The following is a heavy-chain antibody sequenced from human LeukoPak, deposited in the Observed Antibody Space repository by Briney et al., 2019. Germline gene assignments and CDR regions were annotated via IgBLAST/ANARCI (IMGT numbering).Heavy chain of an antibody. CDR1: GFTFSSYW. Sequence: GGPLRLSCAASGFTFSSYWMSWVRQAPGKGLEWVANIKQDGSEKYYVDSVKGRFTISRDNAKNSLYLQMNSLRAEDTALYYCARDFVGYCSGGSCYSYDAFDIWGQGTMVTVSS. J-gene: IGHJ3*02. CDR2: IKQDGSEK. D-gene: IGHD2-15*01. V-gene: IGHV3-7*03. CDR3: ARDFVGYCSGGSCYSYDAFDI.